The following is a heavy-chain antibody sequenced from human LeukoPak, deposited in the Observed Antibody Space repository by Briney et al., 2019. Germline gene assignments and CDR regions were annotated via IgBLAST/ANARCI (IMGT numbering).Heavy chain of an antibody. CDR3: ARATLYSSGWYYFDY. V-gene: IGHV4-39*07. Sequence: PSETLSLTCTVSGGSVSSSDYYWDWMRQPPGKGLEWIGSIYYSGSTYYNPSLKSRVTISVDTSKNQFSLKLSSVTAADTAVYYCARATLYSSGWYYFDYWGQGTLVTVSS. CDR1: GGSVSSSDYY. D-gene: IGHD6-19*01. CDR2: IYYSGST. J-gene: IGHJ4*02.